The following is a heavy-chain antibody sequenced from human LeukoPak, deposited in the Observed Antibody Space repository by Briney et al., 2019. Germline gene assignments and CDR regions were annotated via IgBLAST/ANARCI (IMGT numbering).Heavy chain of an antibody. CDR1: GYSISRGYY. CDR2: IYHTGGT. CDR3: ARAGWIITSGIDY. V-gene: IGHV4-38-2*01. Sequence: SETLSLTCGVSGYSISRGYYWAWIRQPPGKGLEWIGTIYHTGGTYYTPSLGSRVTISVDTSKNEFSLNLNSVTAADTAVYYCARAGWIITSGIDYWGQGALVTVSS. D-gene: IGHD3-10*01. J-gene: IGHJ4*02.